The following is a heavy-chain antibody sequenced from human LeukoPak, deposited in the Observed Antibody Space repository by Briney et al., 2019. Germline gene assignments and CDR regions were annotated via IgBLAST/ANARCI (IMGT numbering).Heavy chain of an antibody. CDR2: ISSSSYI. J-gene: IGHJ4*02. Sequence: PGGSLRLSCAASGFTFSSYSMNWVRQAPGKGLEWVSSISSSSYIYYADSVKGRFTISRDNAKNSLYLQMSSLRAEDTAVYYCARDRTYGSGSYYTPPFFDYWGQGTLVTVSS. CDR3: ARDRTYGSGSYYTPPFFDY. CDR1: GFTFSSYS. D-gene: IGHD3-10*01. V-gene: IGHV3-21*01.